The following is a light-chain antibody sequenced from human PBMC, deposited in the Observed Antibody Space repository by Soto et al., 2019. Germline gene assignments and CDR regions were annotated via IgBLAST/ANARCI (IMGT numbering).Light chain of an antibody. V-gene: IGKV1-39*01. J-gene: IGKJ1*01. CDR3: QQSDSIPWT. CDR1: QSISTY. Sequence: DIQMTQSPSSLSASVGDRVTITCRASQSISTYLNWYQQKLGQAPKLLIYGTSSLQSGVPSRFSGSGSGTDYTLSISSLQPEDFGTYYCQQSDSIPWTFGQGTKVEI. CDR2: GTS.